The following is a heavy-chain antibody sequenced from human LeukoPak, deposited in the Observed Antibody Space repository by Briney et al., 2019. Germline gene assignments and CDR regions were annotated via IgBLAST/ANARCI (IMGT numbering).Heavy chain of an antibody. CDR2: IWYDGSNK. D-gene: IGHD1-7*01. CDR3: AKYNWNYKGGDY. Sequence: PGRSLRLSCAASGFTFSSYGMHWVRQAPGKGLEWVAVIWYDGSNKYYADSVKGRFTISRDNSKNTLYLQMNSLRAEDTAVYYCAKYNWNYKGGDYWGQGTLVTVSS. CDR1: GFTFSSYG. V-gene: IGHV3-33*06. J-gene: IGHJ4*02.